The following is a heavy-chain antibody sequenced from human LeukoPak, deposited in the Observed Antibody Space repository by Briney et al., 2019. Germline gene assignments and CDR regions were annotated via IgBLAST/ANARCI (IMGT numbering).Heavy chain of an antibody. CDR3: AKGDSSGYYYSHFDC. CDR1: GFTFDDYA. D-gene: IGHD3-22*01. Sequence: GRSLRLSCAASGFTFDDYAMHWVRQAPGKGLEWVSGISWNSGSIGYADSVKGRFTISRDNAKNSLYLQMNSLRAEDMALYYCAKGDSSGYYYSHFDCWGQGTLVTVSS. J-gene: IGHJ4*02. V-gene: IGHV3-9*03. CDR2: ISWNSGSI.